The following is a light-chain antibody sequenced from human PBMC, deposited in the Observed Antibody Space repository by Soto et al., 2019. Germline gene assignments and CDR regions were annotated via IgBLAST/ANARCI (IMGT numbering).Light chain of an antibody. J-gene: IGKJ2*01. CDR2: DAS. CDR3: QQYNSYPYVYT. Sequence: DIQMTQSPSTLSASVGDRVTITCRASQSISSWLAWYQQKPGKAPKLLIYDASSLENGVPSRSSGSGSGTEFTLTISSLQPDDFATYYCQQYNSYPYVYTFGQGTKLEIK. CDR1: QSISSW. V-gene: IGKV1-5*01.